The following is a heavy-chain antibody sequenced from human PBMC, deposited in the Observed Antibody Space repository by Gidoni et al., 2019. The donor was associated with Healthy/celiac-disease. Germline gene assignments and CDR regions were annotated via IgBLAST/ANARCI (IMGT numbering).Heavy chain of an antibody. Sequence: VQLVDSGGGVVRPGRSLRLSWSTSGFTLGSYGMHWVRRAPGKGLGWVAVIWYDGSNKYYADSVKGRFTISRDNSKNTLYLQMNSLRAEDTAVYYCAREGERRYFDSHGAFDIWGQGTMVTVFS. D-gene: IGHD3-9*01. CDR2: IWYDGSNK. CDR3: AREGERRYFDSHGAFDI. V-gene: IGHV3-33*01. J-gene: IGHJ3*02. CDR1: GFTLGSYG.